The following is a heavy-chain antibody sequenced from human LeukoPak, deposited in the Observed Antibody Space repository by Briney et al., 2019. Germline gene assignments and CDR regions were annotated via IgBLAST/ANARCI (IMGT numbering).Heavy chain of an antibody. V-gene: IGHV4-61*01. J-gene: IGHJ4*02. CDR1: GVSVSSDSYY. CDR2: IYYSGST. D-gene: IGHD3-22*01. CDR3: ARDVGRNRNYDSSGYYDY. Sequence: PSETLSLTCTVSGVSVSSDSYYWSWIRQPPGKGLEWIGYIYYSGSTNYNPSLKSRVTISVDTSKNQFSLKLSSMTAADTAVYYCARDVGRNRNYDSSGYYDYWGQGTLVTVSS.